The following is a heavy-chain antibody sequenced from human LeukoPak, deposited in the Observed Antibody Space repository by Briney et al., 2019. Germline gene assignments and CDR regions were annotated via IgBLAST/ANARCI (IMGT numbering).Heavy chain of an antibody. J-gene: IGHJ5*02. V-gene: IGHV1-69*13. CDR3: ATVQEDYDVLTGYINWFDP. D-gene: IGHD3-9*01. CDR2: IIPIFSTA. Sequence: SVKVSCKASGGTFSNYVFTWVRQAPGQGLEWIGGIIPIFSTANYAQKFQGRVTITADESTSTAYMELSSLRSEDTAVYYCATVQEDYDVLTGYINWFDPWGQGTLVTVSS. CDR1: GGTFSNYV.